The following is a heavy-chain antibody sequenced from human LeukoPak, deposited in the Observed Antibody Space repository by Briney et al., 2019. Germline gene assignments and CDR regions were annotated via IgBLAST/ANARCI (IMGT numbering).Heavy chain of an antibody. CDR2: INQDGSGK. Sequence: GGSLRLSCGASGFTFSSFWMHWVRQAPGKGLEWVANINQDGSGKYYVGSVKGRFTISRDNAKNSLYLQMSSLRAEDTAVYYCARRYFDYWGQGTLVTVSS. CDR1: GFTFSSFW. V-gene: IGHV3-7*01. J-gene: IGHJ4*02. CDR3: ARRYFDY.